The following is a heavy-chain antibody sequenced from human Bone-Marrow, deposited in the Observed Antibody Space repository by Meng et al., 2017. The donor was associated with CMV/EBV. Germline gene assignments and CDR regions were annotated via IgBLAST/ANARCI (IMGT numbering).Heavy chain of an antibody. CDR3: ARDKTYYDFWSGPNWFDP. CDR2: ISSSSSYI. CDR1: NFSSYS. Sequence: NFSSYSMNWVRQAPGKGLEWVSSISSSSSYIYYADSVKGRFTISRDNAKNSLYLQMNSLRAEDTAVYYCARDKTYYDFWSGPNWFDPWGQGTLVTVSS. D-gene: IGHD3-3*01. V-gene: IGHV3-21*01. J-gene: IGHJ5*02.